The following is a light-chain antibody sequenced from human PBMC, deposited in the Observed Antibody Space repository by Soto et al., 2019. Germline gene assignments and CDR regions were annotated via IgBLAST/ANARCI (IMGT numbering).Light chain of an antibody. CDR1: RSDVGSYNL. CDR3: CSYAGDRTYV. CDR2: EGT. J-gene: IGLJ1*01. V-gene: IGLV2-23*01. Sequence: QSVLTQPASVSGSPGQSITNSCTGTRSDVGSYNLVSWYQQHPGKAPKLMIYEGTKRPSGVSDRFSGSRSGNTASLTISGVQAEDAADYYCCSYAGDRTYVFGTGTKVTVL.